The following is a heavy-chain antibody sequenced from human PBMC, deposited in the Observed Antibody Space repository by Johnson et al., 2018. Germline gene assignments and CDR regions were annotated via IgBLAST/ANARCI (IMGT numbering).Heavy chain of an antibody. J-gene: IGHJ6*02. D-gene: IGHD2-2*01. CDR2: IIPIFGTA. V-gene: IGHV1-69*12. Sequence: QVQLVQSGAEVKKPGSSVKVSCRASGGTFTSYAITWVRQAPGQGLEWMGGIIPIFGTANFAQKFQGRVTITADESTSTGYMELSSLRSEDTAVYYCARDQDCSSTSCLGMDVWDQGTTVTVSS. CDR1: GGTFTSYA. CDR3: ARDQDCSSTSCLGMDV.